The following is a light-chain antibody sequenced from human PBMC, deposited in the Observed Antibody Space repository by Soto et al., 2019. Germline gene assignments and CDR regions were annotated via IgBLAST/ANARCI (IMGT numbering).Light chain of an antibody. V-gene: IGKV1-5*01. J-gene: IGKJ1*01. CDR1: QSISAW. Sequence: DRQRIESGCTLFAYVGDTVTITCRASQSISAWLAWYQQKPGKAPKLLIYDASSLESGVPSRFSGSGSGTEFTLTISGLQPDDFATYYCQQYKTYFWTFGQVTMV. CDR2: DAS. CDR3: QQYKTYFWT.